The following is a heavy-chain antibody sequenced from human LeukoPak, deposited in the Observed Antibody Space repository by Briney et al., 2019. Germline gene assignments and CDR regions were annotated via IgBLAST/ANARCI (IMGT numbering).Heavy chain of an antibody. Sequence: SETLSLTCAVYGGSFSGYYWSWIREPPGKGLGWSGEINHSGSTNYDPTPQSRVTIAVDTSKNKFSLKLSSVTAADTAVYYCARFMYSSRYECTGWFAPWGQGTLVTVSS. J-gene: IGHJ5*02. CDR1: GGSFSGYY. CDR3: ARFMYSSRYECTGWFAP. V-gene: IGHV4-34*01. D-gene: IGHD6-13*01. CDR2: INHSGST.